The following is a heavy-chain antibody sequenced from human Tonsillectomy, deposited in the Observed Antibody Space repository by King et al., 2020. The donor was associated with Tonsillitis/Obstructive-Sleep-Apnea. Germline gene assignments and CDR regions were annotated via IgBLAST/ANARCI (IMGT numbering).Heavy chain of an antibody. J-gene: IGHJ6*03. V-gene: IGHV3-30*04. Sequence: VQLVDSGGGVVQPGRSLRLSCAASGFTFSSYALHWVRQAPGKGLEWLTLVSFDGNNKYYADSVKGRFTISRDNSKNTVYLQMNSLRAEETAVYYCARTDCSSTSCYTASHYYYYMDVWGKGTTVTVSS. CDR3: ARTDCSSTSCYTASHYYYYMDV. CDR1: GFTFSSYA. CDR2: VSFDGNNK. D-gene: IGHD2-2*02.